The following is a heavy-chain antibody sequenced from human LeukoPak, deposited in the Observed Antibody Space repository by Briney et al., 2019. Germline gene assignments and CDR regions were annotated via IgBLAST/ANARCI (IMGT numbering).Heavy chain of an antibody. CDR1: GGTFSSYA. CDR3: ARGTKGGIVGATGAFDI. Sequence: ASVKVSCKASGGTFSSYAISWVRRAPGQGPEWMGRIIPIFGTANYAQKFQGRVTITTDESTSTAYMELSSLRSEDTAVYYCARGTKGGIVGATGAFDIWGQGTMVTVSS. CDR2: IIPIFGTA. V-gene: IGHV1-69*05. J-gene: IGHJ3*02. D-gene: IGHD1-26*01.